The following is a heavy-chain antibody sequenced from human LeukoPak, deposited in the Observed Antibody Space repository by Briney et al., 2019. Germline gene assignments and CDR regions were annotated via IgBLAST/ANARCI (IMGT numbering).Heavy chain of an antibody. D-gene: IGHD7-27*01. J-gene: IGHJ6*03. Sequence: SETLSLTFAVYGGSFSGYYWSWIRQPPGKGLEWIGEINHNGSTNYNPSLKSRVTISVDTSKNQFSRKLGSVTAEDTAVYYCSRGLHWDYYYMDVWGKGTTVTVSS. CDR3: SRGLHWDYYYMDV. V-gene: IGHV4-34*01. CDR2: INHNGST. CDR1: GGSFSGYY.